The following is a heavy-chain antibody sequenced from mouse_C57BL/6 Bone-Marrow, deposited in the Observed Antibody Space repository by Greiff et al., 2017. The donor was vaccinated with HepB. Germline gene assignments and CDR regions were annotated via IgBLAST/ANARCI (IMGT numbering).Heavy chain of an antibody. V-gene: IGHV8-12*01. Sequence: QVTLKESGPGILQSSQTLSLTCSFSGFSLSTSGMGVSWIRQPSGKGLEWLAHIYWDDDKRYNPSLKSRLTISKDTSRNQVFLKITSVDTADTATYYCARRGYYYGSREGYYFDYWGQGTTLTVSS. CDR3: ARRGYYYGSREGYYFDY. CDR1: GFSLSTSGMG. D-gene: IGHD1-1*01. CDR2: IYWDDDK. J-gene: IGHJ2*01.